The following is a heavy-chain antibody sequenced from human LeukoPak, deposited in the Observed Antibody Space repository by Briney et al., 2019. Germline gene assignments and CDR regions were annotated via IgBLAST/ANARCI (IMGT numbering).Heavy chain of an antibody. Sequence: SETLSLTCTVSGGSISSDYWSWIRHPAGKGLEWIGRIYTSGSTNYNPSLKSRVTMSVDTSKNQFSLKLSSVTAADTAVYYCAREGGDYETGDFFDYWGQGTLVTVSS. CDR3: AREGGDYETGDFFDY. V-gene: IGHV4-4*07. CDR2: IYTSGST. J-gene: IGHJ4*02. D-gene: IGHD4-17*01. CDR1: GGSISSDY.